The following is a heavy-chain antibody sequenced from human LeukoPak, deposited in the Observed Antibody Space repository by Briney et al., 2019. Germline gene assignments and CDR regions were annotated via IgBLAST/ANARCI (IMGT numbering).Heavy chain of an antibody. CDR1: GYTFTGYY. CDR2: INPNSGGT. D-gene: IGHD4-17*01. Sequence: ASVKVSCKASGYTFTGYYMHWVRKAPGQGLEWMGWINPNSGGTNYAQKFQGRVTMTRDTSISTAYMELSRLRSDDTAVYYCARDLGGNDYGDYGGDYWGQGTLVTVSS. J-gene: IGHJ4*02. CDR3: ARDLGGNDYGDYGGDY. V-gene: IGHV1-2*02.